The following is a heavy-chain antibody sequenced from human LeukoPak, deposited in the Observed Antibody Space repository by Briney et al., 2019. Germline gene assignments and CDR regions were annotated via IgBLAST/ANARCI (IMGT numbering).Heavy chain of an antibody. D-gene: IGHD2-2*01. Sequence: PSETLSLTCTVSGGSISSSAYYWGWVRQPPGKGLELIGSIYYTGSTYYNPSLKSRVTISVDTSRNHFSLRLSSVTAADTAIYSCVRYTSPNRFDPCGLGTLVTVSS. CDR3: VRYTSPNRFDP. CDR1: GGSISSSAYY. V-gene: IGHV4-39*02. J-gene: IGHJ5*02. CDR2: IYYTGST.